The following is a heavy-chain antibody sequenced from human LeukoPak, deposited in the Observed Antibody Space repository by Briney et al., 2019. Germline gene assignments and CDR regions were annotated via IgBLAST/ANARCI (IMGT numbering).Heavy chain of an antibody. J-gene: IGHJ4*02. Sequence: SETLSLTCAVYGGSFSGYYWSWIRQPPGKGLEWIGEINHSGSTNYNPSLKSRVTMSVDTSKNQFSLKLSSVTAADTAVYYCARDFGYGDYFFDDWGQGTLVTVSS. CDR2: INHSGST. CDR1: GGSFSGYY. D-gene: IGHD4-17*01. V-gene: IGHV4-34*01. CDR3: ARDFGYGDYFFDD.